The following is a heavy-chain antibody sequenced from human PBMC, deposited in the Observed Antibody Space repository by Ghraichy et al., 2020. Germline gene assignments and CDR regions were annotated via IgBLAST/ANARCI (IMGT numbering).Heavy chain of an antibody. J-gene: IGHJ4*02. Sequence: GGSLRLSCAASGFTFSSYAMHWVRQAPGKGLEWVAVISYDGSNKYYADSVKGRFTISRDNSKNTLYLQMNSLRAEDTAVYYCARDPVGGSGFGYFDYWGQGTLVTVSS. CDR2: ISYDGSNK. V-gene: IGHV3-30*04. D-gene: IGHD3-10*01. CDR3: ARDPVGGSGFGYFDY. CDR1: GFTFSSYA.